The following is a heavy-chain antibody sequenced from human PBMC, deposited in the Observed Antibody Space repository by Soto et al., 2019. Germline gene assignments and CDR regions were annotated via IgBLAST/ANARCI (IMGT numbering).Heavy chain of an antibody. CDR3: ARDQEAGSFFPYYYGMDV. D-gene: IGHD6-13*01. CDR2: ISSSGSTI. J-gene: IGHJ6*02. V-gene: IGHV3-48*03. CDR1: GFTFSSYE. Sequence: PGGSLRFSCATSGFTFSSYEMNWVRQAPGKGLEWVSYISSSGSTIYYADSVKGRFTISRDNAKNSLYLQMDSLRAEDTAVYYCARDQEAGSFFPYYYGMDVWGHGTTVTVSS.